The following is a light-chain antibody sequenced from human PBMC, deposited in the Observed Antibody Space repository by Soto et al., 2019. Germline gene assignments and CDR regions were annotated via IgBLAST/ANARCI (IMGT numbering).Light chain of an antibody. J-gene: IGLJ3*02. Sequence: QAVVTQEPSFSVSPGRTVTLTCGLSSGSVSTSYYPSWYQQTPGQAPRTLIYSTNTRSSAVPDRFSGSILGNKAALTITGAQADDESDYYCVLYMGSGIWVFGGGTKVPS. CDR2: STN. CDR3: VLYMGSGIWV. V-gene: IGLV8-61*01. CDR1: SGSVSTSYY.